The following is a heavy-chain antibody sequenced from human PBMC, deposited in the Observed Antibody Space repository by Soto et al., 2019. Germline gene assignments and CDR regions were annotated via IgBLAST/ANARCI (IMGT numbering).Heavy chain of an antibody. CDR1: GYTFTSYA. D-gene: IGHD2-21*02. Sequence: QVQLVQSGAEEKKPGASVKVSCKASGYTFTSYAMHWVRQAPGQRLEWMGWINAGNGNTKYSQKFQGRVTITRDKSASTASIELSSLRSEDTAVYYCARSIVVVTALDYWGQGTLVTVSS. CDR2: INAGNGNT. CDR3: ARSIVVVTALDY. J-gene: IGHJ4*02. V-gene: IGHV1-3*05.